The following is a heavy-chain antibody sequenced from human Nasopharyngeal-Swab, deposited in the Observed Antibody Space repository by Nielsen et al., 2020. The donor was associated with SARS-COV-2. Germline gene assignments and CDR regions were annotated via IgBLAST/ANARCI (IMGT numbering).Heavy chain of an antibody. CDR1: GYTFSNYG. V-gene: IGHV1-18*03. J-gene: IGHJ4*02. D-gene: IGHD1-14*01. CDR2: ISAHNGNT. CDR3: ATSLHIINTSHTFDY. Sequence: APVKVSCKASGYTFSNYGITWVRQAPGQGLEWMGWISAHNGNTKYAPRLQGRVTMTTDTSTNTAYMELRSLRSDDMAVYYCATSLHIINTSHTFDYWGQGTLVTVSS.